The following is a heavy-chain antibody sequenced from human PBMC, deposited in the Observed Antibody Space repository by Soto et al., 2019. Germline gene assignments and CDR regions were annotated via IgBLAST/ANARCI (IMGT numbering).Heavy chain of an antibody. Sequence: SVKVSCKASGGTFSSYAISWVRQAPGQGLEWMGGIIPIFGTANYAQKFQGRVTITADESTSTAYMELSSLRSEDTAVYYCASLVAHGTPSYYYYYGMDVWGQGTTVTVSS. V-gene: IGHV1-69*13. J-gene: IGHJ6*02. D-gene: IGHD1-1*01. CDR3: ASLVAHGTPSYYYYYGMDV. CDR2: IIPIFGTA. CDR1: GGTFSSYA.